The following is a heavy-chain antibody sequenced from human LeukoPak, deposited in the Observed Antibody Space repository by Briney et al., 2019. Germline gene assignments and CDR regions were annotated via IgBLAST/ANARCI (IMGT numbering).Heavy chain of an antibody. J-gene: IGHJ4*02. CDR3: AKDRLAAADY. CDR2: IRYDGSNK. Sequence: GGSLRLSCEASRFTFSSYSMNWVRQAPGKGLEWVAFIRYDGSNKYYADSVKGRFTISRDNSKNTLYLQMNSLRAEDTAVYYCAKDRLAAADYWGQGTLVTVSS. D-gene: IGHD6-13*01. CDR1: RFTFSSYS. V-gene: IGHV3-30*02.